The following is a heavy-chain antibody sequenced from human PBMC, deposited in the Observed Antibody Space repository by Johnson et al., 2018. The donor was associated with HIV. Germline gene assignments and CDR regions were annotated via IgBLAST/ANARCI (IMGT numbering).Heavy chain of an antibody. Sequence: VQLVESGGGLVQPGRSLRLSCAASGFTFDDYAMFCVRQTPGKGLEWVSLISWDGGSTYYADSVKGRFTISRDNSKGTLYLQMDGLRPEDTALYYCATTRWSDTDPFDIWGQGTMVTVSS. D-gene: IGHD3-3*01. J-gene: IGHJ3*02. V-gene: IGHV3-43*01. CDR1: GFTFDDYA. CDR2: ISWDGGST. CDR3: ATTRWSDTDPFDI.